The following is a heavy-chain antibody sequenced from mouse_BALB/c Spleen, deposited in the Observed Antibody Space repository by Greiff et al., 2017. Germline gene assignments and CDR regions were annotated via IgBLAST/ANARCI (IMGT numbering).Heavy chain of an antibody. D-gene: IGHD2-3*01. J-gene: IGHJ2*01. CDR3: ARRGIYDGYYEYFDY. Sequence: QVQLQQPGAELVKPGTSVKLSCKASGYNFTSYWINWVKLRPGQGLEWIGDIYPGSGSTNYNEKFKSKATLTVDTSSSTAYMQLSSLASEDSALYYCARRGIYDGYYEYFDYWGQGTTLTVSS. CDR2: IYPGSGST. CDR1: GYNFTSYW. V-gene: IGHV1-55*01.